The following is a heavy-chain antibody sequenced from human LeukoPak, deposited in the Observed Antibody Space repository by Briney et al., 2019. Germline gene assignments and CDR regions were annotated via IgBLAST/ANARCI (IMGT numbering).Heavy chain of an antibody. V-gene: IGHV3-23*01. CDR1: GFTFSSYA. CDR3: AKVTLAVGYCSSTSCYSGYFDF. J-gene: IGHJ4*02. CDR2: ISGSGGST. Sequence: GRSLRLSCAASGFTFSSYAMSWVRQAPGKGLEWVSAISGSGGSTYYADSVKGRFTISRDNSKKTQYLQINSLGAEETAVYYCAKVTLAVGYCSSTSCYSGYFDFWGQGTLVTVSS. D-gene: IGHD2-2*01.